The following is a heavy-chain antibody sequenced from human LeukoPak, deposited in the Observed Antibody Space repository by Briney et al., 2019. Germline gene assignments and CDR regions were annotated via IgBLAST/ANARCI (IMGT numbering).Heavy chain of an antibody. J-gene: IGHJ4*02. CDR1: GFTYSSYA. D-gene: IGHD7-27*01. V-gene: IGHV3-23*01. CDR2: ISISGGST. Sequence: PGGSLRLSCAASGFTYSSYAMSWVRQAPGKGLEWVSAISISGGSTYYADSVNGRFTISRDNSKNTLFLQMNSLRAEDTAVYYCAKGESNWDYYFDYWGQGTLVTVSS. CDR3: AKGESNWDYYFDY.